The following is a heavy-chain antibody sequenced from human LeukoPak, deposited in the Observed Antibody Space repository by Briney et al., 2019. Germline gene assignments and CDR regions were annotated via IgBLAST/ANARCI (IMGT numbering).Heavy chain of an antibody. Sequence: PSETLSLTCTVSDASIRSSTYYWGWIRQPPGKGLEWIESIYYSGNTYYNPSLKSRVTISLDTSKNQFSLQLNSVTPEDTAVYYCARVAVDIVDANWFDPWGQGTLVTVSS. J-gene: IGHJ5*02. V-gene: IGHV4-39*07. CDR2: IYYSGNT. D-gene: IGHD5-12*01. CDR3: ARVAVDIVDANWFDP. CDR1: DASIRSSTYY.